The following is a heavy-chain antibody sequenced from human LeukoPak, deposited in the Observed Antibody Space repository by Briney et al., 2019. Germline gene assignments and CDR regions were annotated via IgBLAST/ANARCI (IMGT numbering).Heavy chain of an antibody. CDR2: INPNSGGT. Sequence: ASVKVSCKASGYTFTGYYMHWVRQAPGQGLEWMGWINPNSGGTNYAQKFQGRVTTTRDTSISTAYMELSRLRSDDTAVYYCARDPSSIAARNTFDYWGQGTLVTVSS. CDR3: ARDPSSIAARNTFDY. CDR1: GYTFTGYY. D-gene: IGHD6-6*01. J-gene: IGHJ4*02. V-gene: IGHV1-2*02.